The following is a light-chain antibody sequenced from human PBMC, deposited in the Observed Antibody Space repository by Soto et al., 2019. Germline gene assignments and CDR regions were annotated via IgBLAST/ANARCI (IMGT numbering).Light chain of an antibody. V-gene: IGKV3-15*01. CDR2: GAV. J-gene: IGKJ1*01. CDR1: ERVNSN. CDR3: QQYKNWPET. Sequence: EIVMTQSPASLSVSPGERATLSCRASERVNSNLAWYQQKPGQAPRLLIYGAVTRVTGIPDRFSGSGSGTEFTLTISSLQSEDFAVYYCQQYKNWPETFGQGTKVEVK.